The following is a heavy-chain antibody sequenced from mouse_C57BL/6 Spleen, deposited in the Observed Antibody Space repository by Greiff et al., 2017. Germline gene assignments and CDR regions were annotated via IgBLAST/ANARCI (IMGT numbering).Heavy chain of an antibody. J-gene: IGHJ4*01. V-gene: IGHV14-1*01. Sequence: VQLQQSGAELVRPGASVKLSCTASGFNIKDYYMHWVKQRPEQGLEWIGRLDPEDGDTEYAPKFQGKATMTADTSSNTAYLQLSSLTSEDTAVYYCTWTVDRLYYAMDYWGQGTSGTVSS. CDR1: GFNIKDYY. CDR3: TWTVDRLYYAMDY. D-gene: IGHD1-1*01. CDR2: LDPEDGDT.